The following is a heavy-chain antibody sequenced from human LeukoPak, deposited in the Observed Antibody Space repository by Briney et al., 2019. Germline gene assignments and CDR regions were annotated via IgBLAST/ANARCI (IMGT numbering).Heavy chain of an antibody. CDR3: ASGDNFDL. D-gene: IGHD3-3*01. CDR2: IKQDGSEK. J-gene: IGHJ2*01. V-gene: IGHV3-7*01. CDR1: GFIISNYW. Sequence: GGSLRLSCAASGFIISNYWMSWVRQAPGKGLGWVANIKQDGSEKNYVDSVEGRFAISRDNAKNSLYLQMNSLRVEDTAVFYCASGDNFDLWGRGTLVTVSS.